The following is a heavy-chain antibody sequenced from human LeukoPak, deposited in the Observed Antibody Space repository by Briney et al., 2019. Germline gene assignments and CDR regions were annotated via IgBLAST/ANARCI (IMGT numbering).Heavy chain of an antibody. D-gene: IGHD3-22*01. CDR2: INHSGST. J-gene: IGHJ3*01. Sequence: PSETLSLTCAVYGGSFSGYYWSWIRQPPGKGLEWIGEINHSGSTNYNPSLKSRVTMSADTSKNQFSLKLISVTAADTAVYYCAREGRLLKISYYSDSSATFDFWGQGTMVAVSS. V-gene: IGHV4-34*01. CDR3: AREGRLLKISYYSDSSATFDF. CDR1: GGSFSGYY.